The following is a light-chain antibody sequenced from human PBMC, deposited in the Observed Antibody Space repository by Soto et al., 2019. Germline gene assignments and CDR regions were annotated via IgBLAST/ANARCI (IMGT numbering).Light chain of an antibody. J-gene: IGKJ1*01. CDR2: GTS. Sequence: EIVLTQSPGTLSLSPGERATLSCRASQSVSSSYLAWYQQKPGQAPRLLIYGTSSRATGIPDRFSGSWSGTDFTLTISRLEPEDFAVYYCQQYGRTFGQGTKVEI. V-gene: IGKV3-20*01. CDR3: QQYGRT. CDR1: QSVSSSY.